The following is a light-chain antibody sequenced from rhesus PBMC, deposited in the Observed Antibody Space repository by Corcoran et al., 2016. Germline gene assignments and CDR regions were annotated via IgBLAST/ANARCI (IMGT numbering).Light chain of an antibody. CDR2: GSS. CDR1: QDVRIY. J-gene: IGKJ4*01. Sequence: DIQMTQSPPSLSASVGDTVTITCRASQDVRIYLNWFQQKPGGASNLLFYGSSTLESGVPSRFSGAGSGTDFTLTITSLQPEDFATYYCLQHRTYPFTFGGGTKVEIK. V-gene: IGKV1-28*03. CDR3: LQHRTYPFT.